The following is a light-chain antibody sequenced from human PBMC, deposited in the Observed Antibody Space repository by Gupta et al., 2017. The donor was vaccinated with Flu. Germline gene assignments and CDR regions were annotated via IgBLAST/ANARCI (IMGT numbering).Light chain of an antibody. CDR3: QSYDSSLSGFL. Sequence: QSVLTQSPSVSGAPGQTVTISCTGSSSNIGAAFGVHWYQQFPGTAPKLLIFDNTNRPSGVPDRFSGSKSGTSASLAITGLQAEDEADYYCQSYDSSLSGFLFGTGTKVTVL. V-gene: IGLV1-40*01. CDR2: DNT. J-gene: IGLJ1*01. CDR1: SSNIGAAFG.